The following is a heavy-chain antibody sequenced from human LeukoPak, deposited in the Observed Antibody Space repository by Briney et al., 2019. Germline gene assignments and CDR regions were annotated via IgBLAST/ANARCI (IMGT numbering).Heavy chain of an antibody. CDR1: GGSISSYY. D-gene: IGHD5-24*01. CDR3: ARARWLQSDFDY. V-gene: IGHV4-59*12. Sequence: SETLSLTCTVSGGSISSYYWSWIRQPPGKGLEWIGYIYNSGSTNYNPSLKSRVTISVDTSKNQFSLKLSSVTAADTAVYYCARARWLQSDFDYWGQGTLVTVSS. J-gene: IGHJ4*02. CDR2: IYNSGST.